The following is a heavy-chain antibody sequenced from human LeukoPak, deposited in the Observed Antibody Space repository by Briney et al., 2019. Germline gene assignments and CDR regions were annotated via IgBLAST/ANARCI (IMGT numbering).Heavy chain of an antibody. J-gene: IGHJ6*03. D-gene: IGHD6-19*01. CDR3: AKDLRQWLVCYYMDV. Sequence: GGSLRLSCAASGFTFSSYGMHWVRQAPGKGLKWVAVIWYDGSNKYYADSVKGRFTISRDNSKNTLYLQMNSLRAEDTAVYYCAKDLRQWLVCYYMDVWGKGTTVTVSS. CDR2: IWYDGSNK. CDR1: GFTFSSYG. V-gene: IGHV3-33*06.